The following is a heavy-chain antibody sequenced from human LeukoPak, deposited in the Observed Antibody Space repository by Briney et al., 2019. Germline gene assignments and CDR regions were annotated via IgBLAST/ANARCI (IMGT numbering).Heavy chain of an antibody. CDR2: ISGSGGST. CDR3: AKDYYDSSGFYSYYFDY. D-gene: IGHD3-22*01. J-gene: IGHJ4*02. Sequence: GGSLRLSCAASGFTFSSYAMSWVRQAPGKGLEWVSAISGSGGSTYYADSVKGRFTISRDSSKNTLYLQMNSLRVEDTAVYYCAKDYYDSSGFYSYYFDYWGQGTLVTVSS. V-gene: IGHV3-23*01. CDR1: GFTFSSYA.